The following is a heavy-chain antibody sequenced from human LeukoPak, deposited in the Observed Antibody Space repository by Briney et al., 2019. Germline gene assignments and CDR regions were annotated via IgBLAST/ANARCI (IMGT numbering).Heavy chain of an antibody. V-gene: IGHV1-69*04. CDR2: IIPILGIA. Sequence: GASVKVSCKASGGTFSSYAISWVRQAPGQGLEWMGRIIPILGIANYAQKFQGRVTITADKSTSTAYMELSSLRSDDTAVYYCAREPTFTDIVVVVASNWFDPWGQGTLVTVSS. CDR3: AREPTFTDIVVVVASNWFDP. D-gene: IGHD2-15*01. J-gene: IGHJ5*02. CDR1: GGTFSSYA.